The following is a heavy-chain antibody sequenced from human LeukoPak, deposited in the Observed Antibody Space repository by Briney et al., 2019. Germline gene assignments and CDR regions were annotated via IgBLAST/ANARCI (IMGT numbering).Heavy chain of an antibody. J-gene: IGHJ4*02. CDR1: GGSISSGSDY. D-gene: IGHD6-13*01. CDR3: AREVAASSWSY. CDR2: IYYSGST. V-gene: IGHV4-39*01. Sequence: SETLSLTCTVSGGSISSGSDYWGWIRQPPGKGLEWVGSIYYSGSTYYNPSLKSRVTISVDTSKKQFSLKLNSVTAADTAVYYCAREVAASSWSYWGQGTLVTVSS.